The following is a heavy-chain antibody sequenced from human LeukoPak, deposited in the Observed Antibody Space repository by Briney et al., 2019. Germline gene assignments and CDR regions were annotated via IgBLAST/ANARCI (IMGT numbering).Heavy chain of an antibody. V-gene: IGHV3-13*01. J-gene: IGHJ4*02. CDR3: ARVSVAGNFDY. D-gene: IGHD6-19*01. CDR1: GFTFSSYD. Sequence: GGSLRLSCAASGFTFSSYDMHWVRQATGKGLEWVSAIGTAGDTYYPGSVKGRFTISRENAKNSLYLQMNSLRAGDTAVYYCARVSVAGNFDYWGQGTLVTVSS. CDR2: IGTAGDT.